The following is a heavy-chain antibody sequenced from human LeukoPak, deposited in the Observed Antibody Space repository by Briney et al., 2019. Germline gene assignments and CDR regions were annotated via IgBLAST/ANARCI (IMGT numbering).Heavy chain of an antibody. CDR1: GESFSGYF. D-gene: IGHD3-10*01. J-gene: IGHJ2*01. CDR3: ARIWPDL. Sequence: PSETLSLTCAVYGESFSGYFWSWIRQPPGKGLEWIGEINHSGYTNYNPSPKSRVTISVDTSKKQFSLKLNSVTAADTAVYYCARIWPDLWGRGTLVTVSS. CDR2: INHSGYT. V-gene: IGHV4-34*01.